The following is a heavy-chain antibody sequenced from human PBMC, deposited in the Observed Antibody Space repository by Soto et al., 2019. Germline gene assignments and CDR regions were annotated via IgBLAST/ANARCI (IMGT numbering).Heavy chain of an antibody. J-gene: IGHJ3*02. Sequence: EVQLVESGGGLVQPGRSLRLSCAASGFTFDDYAMHWVRQAPGKGLEWVSGISWNSGSIGYADSVKGRFTISRDTANNSRYLQMNSLRAEDTALYYSAKEELMVRGLDIWGQGTMVTVSS. V-gene: IGHV3-9*01. CDR1: GFTFDDYA. D-gene: IGHD3-10*01. CDR2: ISWNSGSI. CDR3: AKEELMVRGLDI.